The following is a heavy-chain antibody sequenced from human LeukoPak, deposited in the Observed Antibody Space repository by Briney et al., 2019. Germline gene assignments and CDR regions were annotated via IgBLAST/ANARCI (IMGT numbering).Heavy chain of an antibody. J-gene: IGHJ3*02. CDR2: IIPIFGTA. V-gene: IGHV1-69*05. CDR3: ASGDCSGGGCYVPWEARKRWAFNAFDI. Sequence: SVKVSCKASGGTFSSYAISWVRQAPGQGLEWMGGIIPIFGTANYAQTFQGRVTITTDESTSTAYMELSSLRSEDTAVYYCASGDCSGGGCYVPWEARKRWAFNAFDIWGQGTMVTVSS. CDR1: GGTFSSYA. D-gene: IGHD2-15*01.